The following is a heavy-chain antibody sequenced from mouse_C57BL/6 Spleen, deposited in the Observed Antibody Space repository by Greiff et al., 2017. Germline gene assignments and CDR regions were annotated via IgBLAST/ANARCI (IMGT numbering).Heavy chain of an antibody. Sequence: QVQLQQPGAELVKPGASVKLSCKASGYTFTSYWMPWVKQRPGQGLEWIGEIDPSDSYPNYNPKFKGKATLTVDTSSSTAYMQLSSLTSEDSAVXYCAAGFTVGATEGPFDYWGQGTTLTVSA. D-gene: IGHD1-1*01. CDR3: AAGFTVGATEGPFDY. J-gene: IGHJ2*01. V-gene: IGHV1-50*01. CDR1: GYTFTSYW. CDR2: IDPSDSYP.